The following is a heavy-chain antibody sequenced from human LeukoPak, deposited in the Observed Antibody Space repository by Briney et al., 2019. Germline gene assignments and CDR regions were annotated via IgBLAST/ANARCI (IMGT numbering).Heavy chain of an antibody. CDR3: ATSRDFYDTSGYYPYYFDC. CDR2: ISWNSGSI. CDR1: GFTFDDYA. Sequence: GRSLRLSCAASGFTFDDYAMHWVRQAPGKGLEWVSGISWNSGSIGYADSVKGRFTISRDNAKNSLYLQMNSLRTEDTAVYYCATSRDFYDTSGYYPYYFDCWGQGTLVTVSS. D-gene: IGHD3-22*01. J-gene: IGHJ4*02. V-gene: IGHV3-9*01.